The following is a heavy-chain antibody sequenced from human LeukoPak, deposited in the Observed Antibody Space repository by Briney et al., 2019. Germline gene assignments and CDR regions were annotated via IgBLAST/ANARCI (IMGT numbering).Heavy chain of an antibody. Sequence: SQTLSLTCAISGDSVSIDSVAWYWIRQSPSRGLEWLGSTYFRAEWSFDYAVSVKSRITINPDTVKNQFSLQLNSVTPEDTAVYYCAREGALGIAGGLDYWGQGTLVAVSS. D-gene: IGHD7-27*01. V-gene: IGHV6-1*01. CDR2: TYFRAEWSF. CDR3: AREGALGIAGGLDY. J-gene: IGHJ4*02. CDR1: GDSVSIDSVA.